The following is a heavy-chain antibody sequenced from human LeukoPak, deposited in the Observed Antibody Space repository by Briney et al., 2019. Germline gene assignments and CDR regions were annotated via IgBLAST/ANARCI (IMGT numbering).Heavy chain of an antibody. CDR3: ASESGSSDY. J-gene: IGHJ4*02. CDR1: GFTFSTFS. V-gene: IGHV3-48*01. Sequence: GGSLRLSCAASGFTFSTFSMNWVRQTPGKGLQWVSYISSSGSAIYFADSVKGRFTISRDNSKNTLYLQMNSLRAEDTAVYYCASESGSSDYWGQGTLVTVSS. CDR2: ISSSGSAI. D-gene: IGHD3-10*01.